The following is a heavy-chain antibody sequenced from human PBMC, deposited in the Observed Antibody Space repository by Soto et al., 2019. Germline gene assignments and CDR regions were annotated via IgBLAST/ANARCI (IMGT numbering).Heavy chain of an antibody. CDR1: GFTFDDYA. D-gene: IGHD2-8*02. Sequence: EVQLVESGGGLEQPGRSLRLSCAASGFTFDDYAIHWVRQALGKGLEWVSGISWSGNDVGYADSVKGRFTVSRDNAKKPVHLQMNSLRTEDTAFYYCAKDRQSGAWSGYFDSWGQGNLVSVTS. V-gene: IGHV3-9*01. J-gene: IGHJ4*02. CDR3: AKDRQSGAWSGYFDS. CDR2: ISWSGNDV.